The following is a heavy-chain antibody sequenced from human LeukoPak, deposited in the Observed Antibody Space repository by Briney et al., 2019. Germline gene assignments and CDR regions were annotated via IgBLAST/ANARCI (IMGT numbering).Heavy chain of an antibody. CDR3: AKEVYYYDSSGYDY. CDR2: ISGSGGST. CDR1: GFTLSSYA. V-gene: IGHV3-23*01. Sequence: GSLGLSWAASGFTLSSYAMSLVRPAPGEGLEGVSAISGSGGSTYYADSVKGRFTISRDNSKNTLYLQMNSLRAEDTAVYYCAKEVYYYDSSGYDYWGQGTLVTVSS. J-gene: IGHJ4*02. D-gene: IGHD3-22*01.